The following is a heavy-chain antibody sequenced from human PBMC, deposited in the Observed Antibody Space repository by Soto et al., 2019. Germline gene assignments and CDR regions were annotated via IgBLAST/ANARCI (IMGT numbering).Heavy chain of an antibody. Sequence: LRLSCAGSGFTFSDYYMSWIRQAPGKGLEWVSYISSSGNIIYYADSVKGRFTISRDNAKNSLYLQMNSLRAEDTAVYYCARDLGYYASDGYFDYWGQGTLVTVSS. V-gene: IGHV3-11*01. CDR3: ARDLGYYASDGYFDY. CDR2: ISSSGNII. CDR1: GFTFSDYY. D-gene: IGHD3-22*01. J-gene: IGHJ4*02.